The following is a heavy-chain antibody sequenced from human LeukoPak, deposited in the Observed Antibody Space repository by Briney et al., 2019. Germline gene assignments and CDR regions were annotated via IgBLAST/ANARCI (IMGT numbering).Heavy chain of an antibody. J-gene: IGHJ4*02. CDR1: GYSFTNYW. CDR2: IYPGYSDT. D-gene: IGHD2-15*01. CDR3: ARQLGYCSGGSCHSQDLDY. V-gene: IGHV5-51*01. Sequence: GESLKISRKGSGYSFTNYWIGWVRQMPGKGLAWMGIIYPGYSDTRYSPSFQGQVTISADKSISTAYLQWSSLKASDTAMYYCARQLGYCSGGSCHSQDLDYWGQGTLVTVSS.